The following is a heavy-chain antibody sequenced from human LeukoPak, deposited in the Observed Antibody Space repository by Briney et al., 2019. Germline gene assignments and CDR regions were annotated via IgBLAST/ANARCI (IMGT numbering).Heavy chain of an antibody. CDR1: GDSVSSNC. Sequence: SQTLSLTCAISGDSVSSNCWNWIRQSPSRGLEWLGRTYYRSKWYNDYAVSVKSRITINPDTSKNQFSLQLNSVTPEDTAVYYCARHVVIWFGELYYYYYGMDVWGQGTTVTVSS. J-gene: IGHJ6*02. CDR2: TYYRSKWYN. D-gene: IGHD3-10*01. V-gene: IGHV6-1*01. CDR3: ARHVVIWFGELYYYYYGMDV.